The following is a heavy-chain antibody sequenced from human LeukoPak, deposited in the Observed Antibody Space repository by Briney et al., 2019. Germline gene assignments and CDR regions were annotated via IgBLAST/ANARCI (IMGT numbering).Heavy chain of an antibody. D-gene: IGHD1-1*01. J-gene: IGHJ1*01. Sequence: PSETLSFTCTVSGGSISSYYWSWIRQPPGKGLEWIGYIYYSGSTNYNPSLKSRVTISVDTSKNQFSLKLSSVTAADTAVYYCLLVRGPERYFQHWGQGTLVTVSS. CDR3: LLVRGPERYFQH. V-gene: IGHV4-59*12. CDR2: IYYSGST. CDR1: GGSISSYY.